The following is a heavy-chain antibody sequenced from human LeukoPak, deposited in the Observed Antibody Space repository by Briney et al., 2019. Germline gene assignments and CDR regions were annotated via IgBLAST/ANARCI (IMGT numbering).Heavy chain of an antibody. CDR2: IWYDGSNK. J-gene: IGHJ4*02. V-gene: IGHV3-33*01. Sequence: EGSLRLSCAASGFTFSNYGMHWVRQAPGKGLEWVALIWYDGSNKYYADSVRGRFTISRDNSKNTLYLQMRSLRVEDTAVCYCARAGVGAIYYFDYWGQGTLVTVSS. D-gene: IGHD1-26*01. CDR3: ARAGVGAIYYFDY. CDR1: GFTFSNYG.